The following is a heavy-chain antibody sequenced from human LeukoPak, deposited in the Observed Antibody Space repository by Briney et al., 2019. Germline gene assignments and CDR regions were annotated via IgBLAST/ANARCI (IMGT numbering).Heavy chain of an antibody. CDR2: IYYSGAT. Sequence: TETLSLTCTVSGGSISNYYWSWIRQPPGKGLEWIGHIYYSGATKYNPSLKSRITISVDTSKNQFSLMLSSVTAADTAVYYCARFGITVVRGGKYYFDYWGQGTLVTVSS. J-gene: IGHJ4*02. D-gene: IGHD3-10*01. V-gene: IGHV4-59*08. CDR1: GGSISNYY. CDR3: ARFGITVVRGGKYYFDY.